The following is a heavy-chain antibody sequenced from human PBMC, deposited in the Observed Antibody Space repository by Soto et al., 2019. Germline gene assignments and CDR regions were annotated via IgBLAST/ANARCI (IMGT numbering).Heavy chain of an antibody. Sequence: QVQLQESGPGLVKPSGTLSLTCAVSSGTISSSNWWTWFRQPPGKGLEWIGEINQSGSPNYTPALRSRVTISVDKSKSQFFLKLSSVTAADTAIYYCAGLGMVAAHREFDPWGQGTLVTVSS. CDR3: AGLGMVAAHREFDP. J-gene: IGHJ5*02. CDR2: INQSGSP. CDR1: SGTISSSNW. D-gene: IGHD2-15*01. V-gene: IGHV4-4*02.